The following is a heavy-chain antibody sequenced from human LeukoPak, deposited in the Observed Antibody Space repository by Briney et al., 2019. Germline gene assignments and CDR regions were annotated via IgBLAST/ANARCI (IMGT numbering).Heavy chain of an antibody. Sequence: PSETLSLTCAVYGGSFSGYYWSWIRQPPGKGLEWIGEINHSGSTNYNPSLKSRVTISVDTSKNQFSLKLSSVTAADTAVYYCARGRSYGDYGLAYWGQGTLVTVSS. J-gene: IGHJ4*02. CDR2: INHSGST. CDR3: ARGRSYGDYGLAY. CDR1: GGSFSGYY. D-gene: IGHD4-17*01. V-gene: IGHV4-34*01.